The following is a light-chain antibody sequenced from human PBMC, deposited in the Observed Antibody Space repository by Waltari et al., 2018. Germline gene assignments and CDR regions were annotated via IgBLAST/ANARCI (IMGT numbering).Light chain of an antibody. CDR1: QSLVHSDGNTY. CDR3: MQGTHWPLYT. J-gene: IGKJ2*01. V-gene: IGKV2-30*02. CDR2: KVS. Sequence: DVVLTHSPLSVPVTLGQPASISCRARQSLVHSDGNTYVNWFQQRPGQSPRRLIYKVSNRDSGVPDRCSGSGSGTDFTLKISRVEAEDVGVYYCMQGTHWPLYTFGQGTKLEIK.